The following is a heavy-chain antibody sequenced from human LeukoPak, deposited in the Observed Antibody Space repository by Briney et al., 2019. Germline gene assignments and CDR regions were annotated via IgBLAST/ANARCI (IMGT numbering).Heavy chain of an antibody. Sequence: GGSLRLSCAAAGFTFSTFAMTWVRQAPGKWLEWVSLISGSGGITYYADSVNGRFTISRDNSKNTLYLQMHSLRAEDTAVYYCAGRPGEVAVPFDYWGQGTLVTVSS. J-gene: IGHJ4*02. CDR3: AGRPGEVAVPFDY. D-gene: IGHD2-15*01. V-gene: IGHV3-23*01. CDR2: ISGSGGIT. CDR1: GFTFSTFA.